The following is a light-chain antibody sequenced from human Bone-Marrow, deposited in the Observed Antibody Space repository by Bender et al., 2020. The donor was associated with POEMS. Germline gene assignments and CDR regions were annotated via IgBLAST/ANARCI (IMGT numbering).Light chain of an antibody. V-gene: IGLV3-25*03. CDR3: QSAASSSSPWV. Sequence: SYELTQPPSVSVSPGQTARITCSGDGLSDQYVYWYRQRPGQAPVLVIYKDNERPSGIPGRFVGSNSGTKVTLTISGVQAEDEGDYYCQSAASSSSPWVFGGGTKLTVL. J-gene: IGLJ3*02. CDR1: GLSDQY. CDR2: KDN.